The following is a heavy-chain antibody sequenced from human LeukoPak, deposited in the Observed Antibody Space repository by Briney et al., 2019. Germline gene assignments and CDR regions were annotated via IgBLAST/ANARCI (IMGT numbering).Heavy chain of an antibody. CDR1: GYTFTGYY. D-gene: IGHD3-22*01. V-gene: IGHV1-2*02. CDR3: ARDLISRLVIPDY. J-gene: IGHJ4*02. CDR2: INPNSGAT. Sequence: GASVKVSCKASGYTFTGYYMHWVRQAPGQGLEWMGWINPNSGATNYAQKLQGRVTMTRDTSISTAYMELSRLTSDDTAVYYCARDLISRLVIPDYWGQGTLVTVSS.